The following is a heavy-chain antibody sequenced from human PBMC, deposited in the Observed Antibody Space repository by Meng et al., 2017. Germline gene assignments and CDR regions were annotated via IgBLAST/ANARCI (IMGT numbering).Heavy chain of an antibody. Sequence: EFGGGLVKPGGSLRLSCAASGFTFSSYSMNWVRQAPGKGLEWVLSISSSSSYIYYADSVKARFTISRDNAKNSLYLQMNSLRAEDTAVYYCARGGFDSSWPLDYWGQGTLVTVSS. CDR2: ISSSSSYI. J-gene: IGHJ4*02. V-gene: IGHV3-21*01. CDR3: ARGGFDSSWPLDY. D-gene: IGHD6-13*01. CDR1: GFTFSSYS.